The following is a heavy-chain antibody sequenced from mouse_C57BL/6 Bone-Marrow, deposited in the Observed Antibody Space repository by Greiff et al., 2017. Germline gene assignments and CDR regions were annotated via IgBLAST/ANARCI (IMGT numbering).Heavy chain of an antibody. Sequence: QVQLQQPGAELVRPGTSVKLSCKASGYTFTSYWMHWVKQRPGQGLEWIGVIDPSDSYTNYNQKFKGKATLTVDTSSSTAYMQLSSLTSEDSAVYYGARSSFDGYRGAMDYWGQGTSVTVSS. CDR1: GYTFTSYW. J-gene: IGHJ4*01. D-gene: IGHD2-3*01. V-gene: IGHV1-59*01. CDR3: ARSSFDGYRGAMDY. CDR2: IDPSDSYT.